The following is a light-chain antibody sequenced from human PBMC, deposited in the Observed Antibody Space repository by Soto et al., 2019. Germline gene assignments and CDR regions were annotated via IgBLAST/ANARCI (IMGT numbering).Light chain of an antibody. J-gene: IGKJ2*03. CDR3: QQFDSSRIYS. CDR1: QRVTSTY. Sequence: EILLTQSTGTLSLSPGETATLSCRASQRVTSTYLAWYQQRPGQSPRLIIYGGSTRATGFPDRFSGGGSGTDFTLTISRLEPEDSAVYYCHCQQFDSSRIYSFGQGTKLEI. V-gene: IGKV3-20*01. CDR2: GGS.